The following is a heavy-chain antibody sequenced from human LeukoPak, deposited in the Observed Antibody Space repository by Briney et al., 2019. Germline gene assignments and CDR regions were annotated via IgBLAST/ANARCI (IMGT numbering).Heavy chain of an antibody. CDR1: GFTFSTYE. Sequence: GGSLRLSCAASGFTFSTYEMNWVRQAPGKGLEWVSYISSSGSTIYYADSVKGRFTISRDNAKNSLYLQMNSLRAEDTAVYYCARVGGLYYYYMDVWGKGTTVTISS. CDR2: ISSSGSTI. D-gene: IGHD3-16*01. CDR3: ARVGGLYYYYMDV. V-gene: IGHV3-48*03. J-gene: IGHJ6*03.